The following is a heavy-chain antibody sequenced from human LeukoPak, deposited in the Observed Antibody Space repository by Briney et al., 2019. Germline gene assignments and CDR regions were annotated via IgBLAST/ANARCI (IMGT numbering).Heavy chain of an antibody. CDR3: ARGGAQWLVEEAFDF. Sequence: SETLSLTCTATAGSISTYYWSCIRQTAGKGLEWIGHINPRGNIKYNPSLKSRVSLSMDTSKNQFSLKVNSVTAADTAVYYCARGGAQWLVEEAFDFWGRGTMVTVSS. J-gene: IGHJ3*01. D-gene: IGHD6-19*01. CDR2: INPRGNI. CDR1: AGSISTYY. V-gene: IGHV4-4*07.